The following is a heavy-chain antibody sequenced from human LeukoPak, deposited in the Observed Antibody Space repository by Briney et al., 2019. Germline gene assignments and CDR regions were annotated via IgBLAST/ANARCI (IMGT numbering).Heavy chain of an antibody. Sequence: GGSLRLSCAASGFTFSTNSMNWVRQAPGKGLEWISYITSTSSAKYYADSVKGRFTISRDNAKNLLYLQMNSLRDEDTALYYCARDTNWGFDYWGQGTLATVSS. D-gene: IGHD7-27*01. CDR2: ITSTSSAK. V-gene: IGHV3-48*02. CDR1: GFTFSTNS. J-gene: IGHJ4*02. CDR3: ARDTNWGFDY.